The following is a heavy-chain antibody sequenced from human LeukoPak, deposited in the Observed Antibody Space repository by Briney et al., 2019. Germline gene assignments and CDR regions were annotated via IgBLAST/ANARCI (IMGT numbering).Heavy chain of an antibody. CDR3: TRDRGQWLVDY. CDR1: GGSISTSGYY. D-gene: IGHD6-19*01. V-gene: IGHV4-39*07. Sequence: KPSETLSLTCTVSGGSISTSGYYWGWIRQLPGKGLEYFASIDSSGTAYYNPSLQSRVTISADTSKNQFSLKLSSVTAADTAVYYCTRDRGQWLVDYWGQGTLVTVSS. J-gene: IGHJ4*02. CDR2: IDSSGTA.